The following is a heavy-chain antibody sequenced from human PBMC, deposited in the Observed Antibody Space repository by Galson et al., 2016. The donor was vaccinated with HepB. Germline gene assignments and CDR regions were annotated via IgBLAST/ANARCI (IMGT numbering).Heavy chain of an antibody. CDR2: IRSKSNNYAT. D-gene: IGHD3-10*01. CDR3: TRVGYRLWFGAPIKDYGMDV. CDR1: GFTFSDSA. V-gene: IGHV3-73*01. Sequence: SLRLSCAASGFTFSDSAMHWVRQASGKGLEWVGRIRSKSNNYATAYAASVKGRFTISRDDSKRMAFPQMNSLKTADTAVYYCTRVGYRLWFGAPIKDYGMDVWRQGTTVTVSS. J-gene: IGHJ6*02.